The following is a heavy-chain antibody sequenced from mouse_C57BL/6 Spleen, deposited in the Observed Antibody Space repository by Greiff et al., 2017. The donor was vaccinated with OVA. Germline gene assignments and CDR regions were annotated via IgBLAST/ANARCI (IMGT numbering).Heavy chain of an antibody. D-gene: IGHD2-5*01. V-gene: IGHV5-17*01. Sequence: DVKLVESGGGLVKPGGSLKLSCAASGFTFSDYGMHWVRQAPEKGLEWVAYISSGSSTIYYADTVKGRFTISRDNAKNTLFLQMTSLRSEDTAMYYCARPAIVTTSWYFDVWGTGTTVTVSS. CDR1: GFTFSDYG. CDR2: ISSGSSTI. CDR3: ARPAIVTTSWYFDV. J-gene: IGHJ1*03.